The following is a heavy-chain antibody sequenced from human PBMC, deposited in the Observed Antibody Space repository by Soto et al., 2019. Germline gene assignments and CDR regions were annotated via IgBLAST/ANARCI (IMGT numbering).Heavy chain of an antibody. CDR3: ASGQQLVRNY. Sequence: SETLSLTCAVSGDSISNTFYSWSWIRQPPGKGLEWIGYIYHSGSTYYNPSLKSRVTISVDRSKNQFSLKLSSVTAADTAVYYCASGQQLVRNYWGQGTLVTVSS. J-gene: IGHJ4*02. CDR1: GDSISNTFYS. D-gene: IGHD6-13*01. CDR2: IYHSGST. V-gene: IGHV4-30-2*01.